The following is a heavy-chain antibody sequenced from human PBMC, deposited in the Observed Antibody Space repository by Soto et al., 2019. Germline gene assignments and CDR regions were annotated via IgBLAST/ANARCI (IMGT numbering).Heavy chain of an antibody. V-gene: IGHV3-30*04. CDR1: GFTFSTYG. CDR2: ISYDGSNE. D-gene: IGHD3-22*01. J-gene: IGHJ4*02. CDR3: ARDRSMVVVAPGY. Sequence: QVQLVESGGGVVQPGRSLRLSCAASGFTFSTYGVHWVRQAPGKGLEWVAFISYDGSNEYYADSVKGRFTISRDNSKNTLYLQVNSLRIEDTAVYHCARDRSMVVVAPGYWGQGTLVTVSA.